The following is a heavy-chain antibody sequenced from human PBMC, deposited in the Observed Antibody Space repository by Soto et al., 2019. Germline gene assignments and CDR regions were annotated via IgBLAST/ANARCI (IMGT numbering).Heavy chain of an antibody. V-gene: IGHV3-48*01. CDR1: GFTFSSYS. Sequence: EVQLVESGGGLVQPGGSLRLSCAASGFTFSSYSMNWVRQAPGKGLEWVSYISSSSSTIYYADSVKGRFTISRDNAKNSLYLQMNSLRAEDTAVYYCARDRWGYTVTTTRYFDLWGRGTLVTVSS. J-gene: IGHJ2*01. CDR3: ARDRWGYTVTTTRYFDL. CDR2: ISSSSSTI. D-gene: IGHD4-17*01.